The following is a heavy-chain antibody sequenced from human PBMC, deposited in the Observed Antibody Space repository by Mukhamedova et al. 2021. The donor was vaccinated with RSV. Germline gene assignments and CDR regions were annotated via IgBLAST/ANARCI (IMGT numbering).Heavy chain of an antibody. V-gene: IGHV3-74*01. CDR2: IDSDGSST. CDR3: ARDLGYYDSSGNHYPDAFDI. Sequence: VSRIDSDGSSTSYADSVKGRFTISRDNAKNTLYLQMNSLGAEDTAVYYCARDLGYYDSSGNHYPDAFDIWGPGTMVTVSS. D-gene: IGHD3-22*01. J-gene: IGHJ3*02.